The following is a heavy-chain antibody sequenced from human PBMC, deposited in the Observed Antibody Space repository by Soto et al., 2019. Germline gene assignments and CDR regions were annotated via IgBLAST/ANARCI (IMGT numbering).Heavy chain of an antibody. CDR2: ISYDGSNK. D-gene: IGHD3-16*01. J-gene: IGHJ4*02. CDR3: AAGRWVGGGDY. CDR1: GFTFSSYA. V-gene: IGHV3-30-3*01. Sequence: GGSLRLSCAASGFTFSSYAMHWVRQAPGKGLEWVAVISYDGSNKYYADSVKGRFTISRDNSKNTLYLQMNSLRAEDTAVYYCAAGRWVGGGDYWGQGTLVTVSS.